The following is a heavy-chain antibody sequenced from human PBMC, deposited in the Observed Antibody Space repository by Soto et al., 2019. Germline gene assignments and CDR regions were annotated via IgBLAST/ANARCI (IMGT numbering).Heavy chain of an antibody. CDR2: IYYSGST. D-gene: IGHD3-10*01. CDR3: ARARGSYYNFDY. J-gene: IGHJ4*02. CDR1: GGYISTYY. V-gene: IGHV4-59*01. Sequence: SETLSLTCTVSGGYISTYYWSWIRQPPGKGLEWIGYIYYSGSTNYNPSLKSRATISVDTSKNQFSLKLNSVTAADTALFYCARARGSYYNFDYWGQGTLVTVSS.